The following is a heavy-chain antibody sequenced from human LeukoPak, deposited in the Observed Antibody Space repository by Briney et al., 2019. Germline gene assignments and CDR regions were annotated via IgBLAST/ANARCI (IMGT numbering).Heavy chain of an antibody. CDR2: ISDRGTKT. CDR3: AREPTDDEVGLTHDGFDC. V-gene: IGHV3-11*01. CDR1: GFAFSDYY. Sequence: GGSLRLSCAASGFAFSDYYMTWIRQAPGKGLEWVSYISDRGTKTSYADSVKGRFTMSRDNAKNSLFLQMNNLRAEDTAVYYCAREPTDDEVGLTHDGFDCWGRESWSPSPQ. J-gene: IGHJ4*02. D-gene: IGHD1-26*01.